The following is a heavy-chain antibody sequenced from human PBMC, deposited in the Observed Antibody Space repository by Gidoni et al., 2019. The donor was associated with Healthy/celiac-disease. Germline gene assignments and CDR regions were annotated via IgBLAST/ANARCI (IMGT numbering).Heavy chain of an antibody. CDR2: IVSNDEK. Sequence: QVTLKESGPVLVKPTETLTLTCTVSGFSLSNARMGVSWIRQPPGKALEWLAHIVSNDEKSYSTSLKSRLTISKDTSKSQVVLTMTNMDPVDTATYYCARIPRKVDNPIMIPFFDYWGQGTLVTVSS. D-gene: IGHD3-16*01. J-gene: IGHJ4*02. CDR3: ARIPRKVDNPIMIPFFDY. V-gene: IGHV2-26*01. CDR1: GFSLSNARMG.